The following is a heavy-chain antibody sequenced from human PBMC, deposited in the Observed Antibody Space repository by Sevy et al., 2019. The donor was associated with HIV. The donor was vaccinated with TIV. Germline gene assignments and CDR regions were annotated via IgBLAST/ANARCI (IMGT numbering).Heavy chain of an antibody. D-gene: IGHD7-27*01. J-gene: IGHJ4*02. CDR2: IGVRGDT. V-gene: IGHV3-13*01. CDR1: GFTFNKYD. Sequence: GGSLRLSYAASGFTFNKYDMHWVRQPTGKGLEWLSGIGVRGDTHYPGAVKGRFTISRENAKNSLYLQMDDLRAGDTAVYYCATEGTGEQRAGFDFWGQGTLVTVSS. CDR3: ATEGTGEQRAGFDF.